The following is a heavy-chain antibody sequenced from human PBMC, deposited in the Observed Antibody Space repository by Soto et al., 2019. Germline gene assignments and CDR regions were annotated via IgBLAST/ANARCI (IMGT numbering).Heavy chain of an antibody. CDR3: AREYCSSTSCYSGYYYYGMDV. V-gene: IGHV3-21*01. CDR1: GFTFSSYS. Sequence: EVQLVESGGGLVKPGGSLRLSCAASGFTFSSYSMNWVRQAPGKGLEWVSSISSSSSYIYYADSVKGRFTISRDNSKNSLYLQMNSLRAEDTAVYYCAREYCSSTSCYSGYYYYGMDVWGQGTTVTVSS. D-gene: IGHD2-2*02. J-gene: IGHJ6*02. CDR2: ISSSSSYI.